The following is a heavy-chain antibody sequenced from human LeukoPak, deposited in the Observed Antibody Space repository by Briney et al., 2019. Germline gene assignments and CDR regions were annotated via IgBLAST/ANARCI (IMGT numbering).Heavy chain of an antibody. CDR2: ISSSSSYI. D-gene: IGHD6-6*01. CDR1: GFTFSSYS. CDR3: ASFRPSIAAFDY. V-gene: IGHV3-21*01. J-gene: IGHJ4*02. Sequence: PGGSLRLSCAASGFTFSSYSMNWVRQAPGKGLEWVSSISSSSSYIYYADSVKGRFTISGDNAKNSLYLQMNSLRAEDTAVYYCASFRPSIAAFDYWGQGTLVTVSS.